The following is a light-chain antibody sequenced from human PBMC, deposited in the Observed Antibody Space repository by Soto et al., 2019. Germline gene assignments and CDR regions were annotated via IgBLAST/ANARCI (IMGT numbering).Light chain of an antibody. J-gene: IGKJ1*01. CDR3: QQYGSSPGT. V-gene: IGKV3-20*01. CDR2: GAS. CDR1: QSVTNNY. Sequence: EIVLTQSPGTLSSSPGERVTLSCRASQSVTNNYLAWYQQKPGQSPRLLIFGASIRDTGLPDRFSGGGSGTDFTLPISRLEPEDSAVYYCQQYGSSPGTFGQGTKVEIK.